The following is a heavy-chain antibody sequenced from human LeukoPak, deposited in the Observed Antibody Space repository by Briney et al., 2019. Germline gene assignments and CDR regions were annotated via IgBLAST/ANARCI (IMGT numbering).Heavy chain of an antibody. V-gene: IGHV4-59*08. CDR1: GGSISSCY. CDR2: IYYSGST. D-gene: IGHD6-6*01. J-gene: IGHJ4*02. CDR3: ARAESSSSVGQYYFDY. Sequence: SETLSLTCTVSGGSISSCYWNGIRQPPGKGLEWIGYIYYSGSTNYNPSLKSRVTLSIDTSKNQFSLKLSSVTAADTAVYYCARAESSSSVGQYYFDYWGQGTLVTVSS.